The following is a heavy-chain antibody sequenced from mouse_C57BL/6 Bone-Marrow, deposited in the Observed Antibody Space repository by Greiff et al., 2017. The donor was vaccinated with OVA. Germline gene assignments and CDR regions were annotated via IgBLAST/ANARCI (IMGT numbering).Heavy chain of an antibody. V-gene: IGHV5S21*01. Sequence: EVNVVESGEGLVKPGGSLKLSCAASGFTFSSYAMSWVRQTPEKRLEWVAYISSGGDYIYYADTVKGRFTISRDNARNTLYLQMSSLKSEDTAMYYCTRRLYWYFDVWGTGTTVTVSS. J-gene: IGHJ1*03. CDR3: TRRLYWYFDV. CDR1: GFTFSSYA. CDR2: ISSGGDYI.